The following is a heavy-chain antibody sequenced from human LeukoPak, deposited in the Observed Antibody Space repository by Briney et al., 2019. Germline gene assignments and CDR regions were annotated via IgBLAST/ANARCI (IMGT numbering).Heavy chain of an antibody. V-gene: IGHV3-53*04. D-gene: IGHD5-24*01. CDR2: IYSGGST. CDR1: GFTASSNY. CDR3: ARVVEMATISAFDI. J-gene: IGHJ3*02. Sequence: GGSLRLSCAASGFTASSNYMSWVRQAPGKGLEWVSVIYSGGSTYYADSVKGRFTISRHNSKNTLYLQMNSLRAEDTAVYYCARVVEMATISAFDIWGQGTMVTVSS.